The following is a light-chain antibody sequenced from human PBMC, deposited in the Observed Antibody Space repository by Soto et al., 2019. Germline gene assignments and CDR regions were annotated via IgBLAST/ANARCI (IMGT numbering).Light chain of an antibody. V-gene: IGKV4-1*01. Sequence: DIVMTQSPDSLAVSLGERATINCKSSQSVLYSSNTKNYLAWYQQKPGQPPKLLIYWASTRQSGVPDRFSGSGSGTDFTLTISSLQDEDVAVYYCQQYYGSTWTFGQGTKVEIK. CDR1: QSVLYSSNTKNY. J-gene: IGKJ1*01. CDR2: WAS. CDR3: QQYYGSTWT.